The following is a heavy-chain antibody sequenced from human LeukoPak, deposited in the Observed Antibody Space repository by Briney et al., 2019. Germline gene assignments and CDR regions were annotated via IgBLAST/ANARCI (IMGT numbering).Heavy chain of an antibody. V-gene: IGHV3-23*01. CDR1: GFTFSNYA. J-gene: IGHJ4*02. CDR3: ARSEHSSSSFDY. Sequence: GGSLRLSCEASGFTFSNYAMNWVRQAPGKGLEWVSSISGSGGNTYYAASVKGRFTISRDNSKNTLSLQMNSLRAEDTAIYYCARSEHSSSSFDYWGQGTLVTVSS. CDR2: ISGSGGNT. D-gene: IGHD6-6*01.